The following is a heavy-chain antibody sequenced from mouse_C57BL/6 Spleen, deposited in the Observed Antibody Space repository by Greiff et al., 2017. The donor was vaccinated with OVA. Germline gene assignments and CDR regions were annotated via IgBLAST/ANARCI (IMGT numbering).Heavy chain of an antibody. CDR1: GYTFTDYY. V-gene: IGHV1-26*01. Sequence: EVQLQQSGPELVKPGASVKISCKASGYTFTDYYMNWVKQSHGKSLEWIGDINPNNGGTSYNQKFKGKATLTVDKSSSTAYMELRSLTSEDSAVYYCAEGSWFAYWGQGTLVTVSA. CDR3: AEGSWFAY. J-gene: IGHJ3*01. CDR2: INPNNGGT.